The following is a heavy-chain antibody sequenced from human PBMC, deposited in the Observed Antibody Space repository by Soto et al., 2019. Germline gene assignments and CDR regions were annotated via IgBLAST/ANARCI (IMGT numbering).Heavy chain of an antibody. D-gene: IGHD3-10*01. Sequence: QVQLVESGGGVVQPGRSLRLSCAASGFTFSSYAMHWVRQAPGKGLEWVAVISYDGSNKYYADSVKGRFTISRDNSKNPLYLQMNSLRAEDTAVYYCARGYYYGSGSYHYWGQGTLVTVSS. J-gene: IGHJ4*02. V-gene: IGHV3-30-3*01. CDR2: ISYDGSNK. CDR3: ARGYYYGSGSYHY. CDR1: GFTFSSYA.